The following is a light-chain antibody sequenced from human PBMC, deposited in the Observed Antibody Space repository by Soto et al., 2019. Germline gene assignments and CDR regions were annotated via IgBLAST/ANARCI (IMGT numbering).Light chain of an antibody. J-gene: IGLJ3*02. CDR3: QAWDSSVVV. CDR1: KLGDKY. Sequence: SYELTQPPSVSVSPGQTASITCSGYKLGDKYACWYQQKPGQSPVLVISQDTKRPSGIPERFSGSNSGDTATLTISETQAMDEADYYCQAWDSSVVVFGAGTKLTVL. CDR2: QDT. V-gene: IGLV3-1*01.